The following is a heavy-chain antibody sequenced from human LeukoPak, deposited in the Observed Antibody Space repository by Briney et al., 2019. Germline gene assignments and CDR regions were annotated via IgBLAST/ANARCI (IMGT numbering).Heavy chain of an antibody. CDR3: ARVNIAAYDY. J-gene: IGHJ4*02. D-gene: IGHD2-21*01. CDR1: GFTFSNYW. V-gene: IGHV3-7*01. CDR2: IKQDGSEK. Sequence: GGSLRLSCAASGFTFSNYWMSWVRQAPGKGLEWVANIKQDGSEKYYVDSVKGRFTISRDNAKNSLYLQMNSLRAEDTAVYYCARVNIAAYDYWGQGTLVTVSS.